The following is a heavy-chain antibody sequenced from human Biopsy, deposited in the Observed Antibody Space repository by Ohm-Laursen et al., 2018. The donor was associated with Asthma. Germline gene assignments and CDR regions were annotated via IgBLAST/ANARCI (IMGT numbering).Heavy chain of an antibody. D-gene: IGHD2-21*01. J-gene: IGHJ4*02. CDR2: ISSDVRE. Sequence: SLRLSCTASGFTFSTYGMHWVRQAPGKGLEWVALISSDVREWYADSVKGRFTVSRDNSKNTLDLQMNSLRGDDTAVYYCVRWRSGYPDHYSDFWGLGTLVTVSS. V-gene: IGHV3-30*03. CDR3: VRWRSGYPDHYSDF. CDR1: GFTFSTYG.